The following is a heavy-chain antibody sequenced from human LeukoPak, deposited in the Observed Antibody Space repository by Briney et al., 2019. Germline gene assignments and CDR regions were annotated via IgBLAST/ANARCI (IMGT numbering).Heavy chain of an antibody. J-gene: IGHJ4*02. Sequence: QTPSLTCTVSGGSFSSGGYYWSWLRQHPGKGLQWIGYIYHGRSAYYNPSLKSRVTISVDTSKNQFSLTLSSVTAADTAVYYCARDRAVGNIFLDYWGQGTPASVSS. CDR3: ARDRAVGNIFLDY. V-gene: IGHV4-31*03. D-gene: IGHD3-10*01. CDR2: IYHGRSA. CDR1: GGSFSSGGYY.